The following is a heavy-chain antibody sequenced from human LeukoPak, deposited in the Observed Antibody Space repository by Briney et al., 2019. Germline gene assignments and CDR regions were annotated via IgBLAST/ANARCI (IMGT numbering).Heavy chain of an antibody. J-gene: IGHJ5*02. D-gene: IGHD2-2*01. CDR1: GGSISSSSYY. V-gene: IGHV4-39*07. CDR2: IYYSGST. CDR3: AGLVPAAFWFDP. Sequence: PSETLSLTCTVSGGSISSSSYYWGWIRRPPGKGLEWNGSIYYSGSTYYNPSLKSRVTISVDTSKNQFSLKLSSVTAADTAVYYCAGLVPAAFWFDPWGQGTLVTVSS.